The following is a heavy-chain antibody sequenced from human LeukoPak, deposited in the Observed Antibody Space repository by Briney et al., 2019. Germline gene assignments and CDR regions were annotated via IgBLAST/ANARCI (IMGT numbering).Heavy chain of an antibody. CDR2: INGDGSGA. CDR3: ARDGSLPDY. V-gene: IGHV3-74*01. D-gene: IGHD2-15*01. Sequence: GGSLRLSCVASGFTFSSYWVHWVRQAPGKGLVWVSRINGDGSGAIYADSVKGRFTISRDNAKNTLYLQMNSLRAEDAAVYYCARDGSLPDYWGQGTLVTVSS. CDR1: GFTFSSYW. J-gene: IGHJ4*02.